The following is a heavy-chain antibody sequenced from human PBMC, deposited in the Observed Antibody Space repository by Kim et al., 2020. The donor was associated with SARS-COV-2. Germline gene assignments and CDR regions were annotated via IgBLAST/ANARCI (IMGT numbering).Heavy chain of an antibody. Sequence: NPSLKSRVTISVDTSKNKFSLKLSSVTAADTAVYYCARGVSSSWGNWFDPWGQGTLVTVSS. CDR3: ARGVSSSWGNWFDP. J-gene: IGHJ5*02. V-gene: IGHV4-61*02. D-gene: IGHD6-13*01.